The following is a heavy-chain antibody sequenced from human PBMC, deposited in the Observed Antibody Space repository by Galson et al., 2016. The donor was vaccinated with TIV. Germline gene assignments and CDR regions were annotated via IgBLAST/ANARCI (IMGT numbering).Heavy chain of an antibody. Sequence: SLRLSCAASGFIFNSFAMSWVRQAPGKGLQWVSAISRRGFNTYYADSAKGRFTISRDNSKNTLYLQMNSVRADDTAVYYCAKEAGTDYHYGMDVWGQGTTVTVSS. CDR2: ISRRGFNT. V-gene: IGHV3-23*01. CDR1: GFIFNSFA. CDR3: AKEAGTDYHYGMDV. D-gene: IGHD1/OR15-1a*01. J-gene: IGHJ6*02.